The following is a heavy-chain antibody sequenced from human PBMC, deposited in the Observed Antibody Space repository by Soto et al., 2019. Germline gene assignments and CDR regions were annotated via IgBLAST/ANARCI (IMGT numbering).Heavy chain of an antibody. J-gene: IGHJ4*02. Sequence: EVQLVESGGGLVQPGGSLRLSCAASGFTFSSYSMNWVRQAPGKGLEWVSYISSSSSTIYYADSVKGRFTISRDNAKKELYLQMNSLRDEDTAGYDCASGYSYGDSTNFDYWGQGTLVTVSS. CDR2: ISSSSSTI. V-gene: IGHV3-48*02. CDR3: ASGYSYGDSTNFDY. D-gene: IGHD5-18*01. CDR1: GFTFSSYS.